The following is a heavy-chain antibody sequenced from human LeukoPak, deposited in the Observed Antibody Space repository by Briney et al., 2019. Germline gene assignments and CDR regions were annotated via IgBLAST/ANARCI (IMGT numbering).Heavy chain of an antibody. J-gene: IGHJ4*02. CDR1: GGTFSSYA. CDR3: ARALHYYDSSGYSPADY. V-gene: IGHV1-18*01. D-gene: IGHD3-22*01. Sequence: GASVKVSCKASGGTFSSYAISWVRQAPGQGLEWMGWISAYNGNTNYAQKLQGRVTMTIDTSTSTAYMELRSLRSDDTAVYYCARALHYYDSSGYSPADYWGQGTLVTVSS. CDR2: ISAYNGNT.